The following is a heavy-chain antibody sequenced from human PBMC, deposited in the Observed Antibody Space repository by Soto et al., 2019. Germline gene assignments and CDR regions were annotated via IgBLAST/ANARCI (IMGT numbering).Heavy chain of an antibody. CDR3: ASLHDYYDSIGYDAFDI. J-gene: IGHJ3*02. D-gene: IGHD3-22*01. CDR1: GFTFSSYG. Sequence: GGSLRLSCAASGFTFSSYGMHWVRQAPGKGLEWVAVIWYDGSNKYYADSVKGRFTISRDNSKNTLYLQMNSLRAEDTAVYYCASLHDYYDSIGYDAFDIWGQGTMVTVSS. CDR2: IWYDGSNK. V-gene: IGHV3-33*01.